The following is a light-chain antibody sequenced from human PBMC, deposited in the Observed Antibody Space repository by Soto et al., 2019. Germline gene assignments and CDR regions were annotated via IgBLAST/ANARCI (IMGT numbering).Light chain of an antibody. CDR1: QNINTW. CDR3: QQYNSYPKT. Sequence: DIQMTQSPSTLSASVGDRVTITCRASQNINTWLAWFQQKPGKAPKLLIYGASSLESGVPSRFSGSGSGTEFTLTISSLQPDDFATYYCQQYNSYPKTFGQGTKVDIK. CDR2: GAS. J-gene: IGKJ1*01. V-gene: IGKV1-5*01.